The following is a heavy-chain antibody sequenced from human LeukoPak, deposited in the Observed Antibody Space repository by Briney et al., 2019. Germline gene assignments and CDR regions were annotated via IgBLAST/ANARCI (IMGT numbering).Heavy chain of an antibody. V-gene: IGHV3-49*03. Sequence: GGSLRLSCTASGFTFGDYAMSWFRQAPGKGLEWVGFIRSKAYGGTTEYAASVKGRFTISRDDSKSIAYLQMSSLKTEDTAVYYCTRDEVTIFGVLPSGYWGQGTLVTVSS. CDR1: GFTFGDYA. CDR2: IRSKAYGGTT. D-gene: IGHD3-3*01. J-gene: IGHJ4*02. CDR3: TRDEVTIFGVLPSGY.